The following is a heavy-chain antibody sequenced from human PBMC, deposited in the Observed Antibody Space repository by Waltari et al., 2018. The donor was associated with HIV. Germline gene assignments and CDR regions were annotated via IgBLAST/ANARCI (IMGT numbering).Heavy chain of an antibody. CDR2: IYSGGST. J-gene: IGHJ6*02. D-gene: IGHD3-16*01. CDR1: GFTVSNNY. V-gene: IGHV3-53*01. CDR3: AGGLRNRSYYYGMDV. Sequence: EVQLEESGGGLIQPGGSLRLSCAASGFTVSNNYMSWVRQAPGKGLEWVSVIYSGGSTYYADSVKGRFTISRDNSKNTLYLQMNSLRAEDTAVYYCAGGLRNRSYYYGMDVWGQGTTVTVSS.